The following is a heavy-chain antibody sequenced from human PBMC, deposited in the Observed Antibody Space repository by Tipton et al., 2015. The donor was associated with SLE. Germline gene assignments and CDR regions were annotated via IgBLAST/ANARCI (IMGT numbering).Heavy chain of an antibody. D-gene: IGHD6-6*01. CDR1: GFTFSSYA. CDR3: ARDDPSYWYFDL. CDR2: INGGGIST. Sequence: SLRLSCAASGFTFSSYAMSWVRQAPGKGLVWVSCINGGGISTTYADSVRGRFTISRDNAKNTLYLQMNTLRADAAAVYYWARDDPSYWYFDLWGRGTLVTVSS. V-gene: IGHV3-74*01. J-gene: IGHJ2*01.